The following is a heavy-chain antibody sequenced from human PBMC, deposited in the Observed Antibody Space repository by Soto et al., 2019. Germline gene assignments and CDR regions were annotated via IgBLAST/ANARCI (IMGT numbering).Heavy chain of an antibody. D-gene: IGHD3-22*01. V-gene: IGHV2-26*01. Sequence: QVTLKESGPVLVKPTETLTLTCTVSGFSLSNARMGVSWIRQPPGKALEWLAHIFSNDEKSYSTSLKSRLTISKDTSKSQVVLTMTNMDPVDTATYYCARGDYYDSSGYLDYWGQGTLVTVSS. CDR1: GFSLSNARMG. J-gene: IGHJ4*02. CDR3: ARGDYYDSSGYLDY. CDR2: IFSNDEK.